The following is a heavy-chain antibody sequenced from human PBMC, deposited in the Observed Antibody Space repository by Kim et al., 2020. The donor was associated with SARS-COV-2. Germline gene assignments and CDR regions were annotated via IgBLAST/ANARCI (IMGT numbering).Heavy chain of an antibody. V-gene: IGHV3-9*01. CDR3: AKDISPEQQNFDY. J-gene: IGHJ4*02. D-gene: IGHD6-13*01. CDR2: ISWNSGSI. Sequence: GGSLRLSCAASGFTFDDYAMHWVRQAPGKGLEWVSGISWNSGSIGYADSVKGRFTISRDNAKNSLYLQMNSLRAEDTALYYCAKDISPEQQNFDYWGQGTLVTVSS. CDR1: GFTFDDYA.